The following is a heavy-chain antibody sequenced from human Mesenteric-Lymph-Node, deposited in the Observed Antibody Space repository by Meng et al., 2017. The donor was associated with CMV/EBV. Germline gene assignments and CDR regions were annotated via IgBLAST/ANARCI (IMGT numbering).Heavy chain of an antibody. D-gene: IGHD3-10*01. CDR1: GGSISSYY. J-gene: IGHJ3*02. V-gene: IGHV4-59*01. Sequence: SETLSLTCTVSGGSISSYYWSWIRQPPGKGLEWIGYIYYSGSTNYNPSLKSRVTISVDTSKNQFSLKLSSVTAADTAVYYCASLTYYYGSGSPLGAFDIWGQGTMVTVSS. CDR3: ASLTYYYGSGSPLGAFDI. CDR2: IYYSGST.